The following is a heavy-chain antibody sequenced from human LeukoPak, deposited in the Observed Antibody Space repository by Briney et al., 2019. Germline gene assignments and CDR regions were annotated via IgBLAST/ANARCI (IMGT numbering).Heavy chain of an antibody. V-gene: IGHV3-15*01. Sequence: GGSLRLSCTASGFTFKNAWMSWVRQAPGEGLQWIGRIKSHSDGATTDYASPVKGRFTISRDDSKNTLYLQMNSLKTEDTAVYYCTTAGRHILVLTTIRIWFDPWGQGTLVTVSS. CDR3: TTAGRHILVLTTIRIWFDP. CDR2: IKSHSDGATT. J-gene: IGHJ5*02. D-gene: IGHD2-21*02. CDR1: GFTFKNAW.